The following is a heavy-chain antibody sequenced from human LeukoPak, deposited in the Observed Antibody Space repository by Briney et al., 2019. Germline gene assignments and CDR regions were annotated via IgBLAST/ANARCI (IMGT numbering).Heavy chain of an antibody. Sequence: GGSLRLSCVASGFAMSWVRQAPGKGLEWVSGKSAGGTSTYYADSVKGRFTISRDNSKNTLYLHMNSLRAEDTAIYYCAKMRGIVITFGGVIFDSWGQGTLATVSS. CDR3: AKMRGIVITFGGVIFDS. D-gene: IGHD3-16*01. V-gene: IGHV3-23*01. J-gene: IGHJ4*02. CDR1: GFA. CDR2: KSAGGTST.